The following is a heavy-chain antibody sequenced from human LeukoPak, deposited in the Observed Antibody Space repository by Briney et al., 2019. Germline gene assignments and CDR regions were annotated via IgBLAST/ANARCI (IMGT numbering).Heavy chain of an antibody. CDR1: GFTFSSYA. J-gene: IGHJ4*02. V-gene: IGHV3-30-3*01. CDR3: ASHTFYYDFWSGPTDGFDY. D-gene: IGHD3-3*01. CDR2: ILYDGSNK. Sequence: GSLRLSCAASGFTFSSYAMHWVRQAPGKGLGWVAVILYDGSNKYYADSVKGRFTISRDNSKNTLYLQMNSLRAEDTAVYYCASHTFYYDFWSGPTDGFDYWGQGTLVTVSS.